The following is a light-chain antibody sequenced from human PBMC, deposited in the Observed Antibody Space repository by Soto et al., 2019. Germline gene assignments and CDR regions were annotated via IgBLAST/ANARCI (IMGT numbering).Light chain of an antibody. V-gene: IGKV3D-15*01. Sequence: EIEMTHSPVTLSVPPGVSATLSCRASQSVSSTLAWFQQKPGQAPRLLIYGASSRATGIPARFSGSGSGTDFTLTINSLEPEDFAVYYCQQRSAWPITFGQGTRLENK. CDR2: GAS. J-gene: IGKJ5*01. CDR1: QSVSST. CDR3: QQRSAWPIT.